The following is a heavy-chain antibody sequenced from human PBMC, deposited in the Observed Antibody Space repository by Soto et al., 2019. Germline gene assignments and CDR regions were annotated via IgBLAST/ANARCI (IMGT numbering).Heavy chain of an antibody. V-gene: IGHV3-23*01. Sequence: EVQLLESGGGLGQPGGSLRLSCVASGFTFKNYDMRWVRQAPGKGLEWVAGISGSGAITYYADSVRGRFTISRDNSKNTLYLQLNSLRDEDTAIYYCAKDRQFRSYYESAGHYNNWGQGTLVTVSS. CDR2: ISGSGAIT. CDR1: GFTFKNYD. D-gene: IGHD3-10*01. CDR3: AKDRQFRSYYESAGHYNN. J-gene: IGHJ4*02.